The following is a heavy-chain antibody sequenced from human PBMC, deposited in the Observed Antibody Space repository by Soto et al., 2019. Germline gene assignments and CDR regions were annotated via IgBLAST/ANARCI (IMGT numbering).Heavy chain of an antibody. CDR2: INAGNGNT. CDR1: GYSFSSYA. V-gene: IGHV1-3*05. D-gene: IGHD1-26*01. Sequence: QVQLVQSGAEEKKPGASVKVSCKASGYSFSSYAIHWVRQAPGQGLEWMGWINAGNGNTKYSRKFQGSLTITSDTSASTAYMELNSLRSEDTAVYYCARVDGTYWGQGTLVTVSS. CDR3: ARVDGTY. J-gene: IGHJ4*02.